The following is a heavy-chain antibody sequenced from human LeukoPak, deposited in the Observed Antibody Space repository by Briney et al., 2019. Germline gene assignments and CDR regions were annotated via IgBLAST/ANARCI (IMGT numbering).Heavy chain of an antibody. J-gene: IGHJ6*03. CDR1: GFTFSDYY. V-gene: IGHV3-11*01. CDR2: ISSSGSTI. Sequence: PGGSLRLSCAASGFTFSDYYMSWIRRAPGKGLEWVSYISSSGSTIYYADSVKGRFTISRDNAKNSLYLQMNSLRAEDTAVYYCARAQDSSGYYTLEYYYYYYYMDVWGKGTTVTVSS. CDR3: ARAQDSSGYYTLEYYYYYYYMDV. D-gene: IGHD3-22*01.